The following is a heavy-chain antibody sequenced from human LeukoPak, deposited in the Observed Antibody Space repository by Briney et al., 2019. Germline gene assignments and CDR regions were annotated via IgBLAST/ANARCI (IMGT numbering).Heavy chain of an antibody. V-gene: IGHV4-4*07. CDR3: ARGTSRGWIFDN. Sequence: SETLSLTCTVSGGSISSYYWSWIRQPAGKGLEWIGRIYSSGSTNYSPSLESRVTISVDTSKNQISLKVSSVTAADTAVYYCARGTSRGWIFDNWGQRTLVTVSS. CDR2: IYSSGST. J-gene: IGHJ4*02. D-gene: IGHD6-19*01. CDR1: GGSISSYY.